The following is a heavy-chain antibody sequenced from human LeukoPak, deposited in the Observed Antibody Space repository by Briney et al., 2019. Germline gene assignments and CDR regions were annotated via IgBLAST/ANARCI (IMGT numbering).Heavy chain of an antibody. CDR3: TKDQDGSGGFDY. V-gene: IGHV3-30*04. CDR2: ISYDTSNK. CDR1: GFTFSSHA. J-gene: IGHJ4*02. D-gene: IGHD3-10*01. Sequence: GGSLRLSCAASGFTFSSHAMHWVRQAPGKGLEWVAVISYDTSNKYYVDSVKGRFTISRDNSKDTLYLQMNSLRAEDTAVYYCTKDQDGSGGFDYWGQGTLVTVSS.